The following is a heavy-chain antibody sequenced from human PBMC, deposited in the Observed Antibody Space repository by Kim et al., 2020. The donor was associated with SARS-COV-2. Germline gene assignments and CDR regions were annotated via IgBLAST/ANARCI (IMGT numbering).Heavy chain of an antibody. Sequence: GGSLRLSCSASGFTFSSYAMTWVRQAPGKGLEWVSSIRWSGDSTNYADSVKGRSNISRDNSRNTLYLQMNSLRAEDTAVYFCTKYVGILDFYSGLDVWGQGTPVTVSS. D-gene: IGHD6-13*01. CDR1: GFTFSSYA. J-gene: IGHJ6*02. V-gene: IGHV3-23*01. CDR2: IRWSGDST. CDR3: TKYVGILDFYSGLDV.